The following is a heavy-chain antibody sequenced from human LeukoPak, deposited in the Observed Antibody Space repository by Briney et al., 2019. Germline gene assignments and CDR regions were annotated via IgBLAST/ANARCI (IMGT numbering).Heavy chain of an antibody. J-gene: IGHJ4*02. CDR2: ISYDGSNK. CDR3: AKDRYYGSGSYYIDY. D-gene: IGHD3-10*01. V-gene: IGHV3-30*18. Sequence: GGSLRPSCAASGFTFSSYGMHWVRQAPGKGLEWVAVISYDGSNKYYADSVKGRFTISRDNSKNTLYLQMNSLRAEDTAVYYCAKDRYYGSGSYYIDYWGQGTLVTVSS. CDR1: GFTFSSYG.